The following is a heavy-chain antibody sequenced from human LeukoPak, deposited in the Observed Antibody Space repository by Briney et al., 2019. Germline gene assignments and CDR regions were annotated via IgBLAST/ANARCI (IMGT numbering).Heavy chain of an antibody. CDR1: GFTVSSNY. J-gene: IGHJ4*02. Sequence: PGGSLRLSCAASGFTVSSNYMSWVRQAPGKGLEWVSVIYSGGSTYYADSVKGRFTISRDNSKNTLYLQMDSLRAEDTAVYYCARDTIDSSGYYYVYWSQGTLVTVSS. V-gene: IGHV3-53*01. CDR2: IYSGGST. CDR3: ARDTIDSSGYYYVY. D-gene: IGHD3-22*01.